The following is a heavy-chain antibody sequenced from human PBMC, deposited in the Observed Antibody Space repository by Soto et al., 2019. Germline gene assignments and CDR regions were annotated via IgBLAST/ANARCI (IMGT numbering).Heavy chain of an antibody. CDR1: GFTFDDYA. D-gene: IGHD6-13*01. V-gene: IGHV3-9*01. CDR2: ISWNSGSI. Sequence: LRLSCAASGFTFDDYAMHWVRQAPGKGLEWVSGISWNSGSIGYADSVKGRFTISRDNAKNSLYLQMNSLRAEDTALYYCAKDIAAAGTWNWFDPWGQGTLVTVSS. J-gene: IGHJ5*02. CDR3: AKDIAAAGTWNWFDP.